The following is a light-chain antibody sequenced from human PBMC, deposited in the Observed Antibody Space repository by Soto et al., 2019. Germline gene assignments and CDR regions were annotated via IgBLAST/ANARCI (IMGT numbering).Light chain of an antibody. J-gene: IGKJ4*02. CDR1: QSVSSSY. Sequence: EIVLTQSPGTLSLSPGERATLSCRASQSVSSSYLAWYQQKPGQAPRLLIYGASSRATGIPDRFSGSGSGTDFTLTISRLEPEDFALYYCQQYDSSPLTFVGGTKGEIK. CDR3: QQYDSSPLT. V-gene: IGKV3-20*01. CDR2: GAS.